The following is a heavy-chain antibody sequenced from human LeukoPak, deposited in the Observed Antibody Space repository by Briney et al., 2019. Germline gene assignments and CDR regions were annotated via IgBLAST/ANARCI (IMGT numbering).Heavy chain of an antibody. J-gene: IGHJ3*02. V-gene: IGHV1-2*02. D-gene: IGHD4-17*01. CDR3: ARKADYGDYENAFDI. CDR1: GYTFTGYY. Sequence: GASVKVSCKASGYTFTGYYMHWVRQAPGQGLEWMGWINPNSGGTNYAQKFQGRVTMTRDTSISTAYMELSRLRSDDTAVYYCARKADYGDYENAFDIWGQGTMVTVSS. CDR2: INPNSGGT.